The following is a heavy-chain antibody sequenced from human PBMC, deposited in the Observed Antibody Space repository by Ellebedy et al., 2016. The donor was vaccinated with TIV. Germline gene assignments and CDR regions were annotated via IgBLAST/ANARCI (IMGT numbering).Heavy chain of an antibody. CDR3: TRVYRGGSLDY. Sequence: GGSLRLXXSASGFTVRNYNMQWVRQAPGKGLEYVSTITNGDRAYYADSVKGRFTISRDDSRTTLYLQMNSLKTEDTGVYYCTRVYRGGSLDYWGQGTLVTVSS. V-gene: IGHV3-64*04. CDR1: GFTVRNYN. J-gene: IGHJ4*02. D-gene: IGHD3-10*01. CDR2: ITNGDRA.